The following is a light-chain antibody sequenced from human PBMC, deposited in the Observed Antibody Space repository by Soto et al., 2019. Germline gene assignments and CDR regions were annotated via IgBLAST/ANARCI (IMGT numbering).Light chain of an antibody. CDR2: SSN. CDR3: AAWDDSLNGVV. Sequence: QLVLTQPPSAPGTPGQRVTISCSGSSSNIGSNSVNWYQQLPGTAPKLLMYSSNQRPSGVPDRFSGSKSGTSASLAISGLQSEDEADYYCAAWDDSLNGVVFGGGTKLTVL. V-gene: IGLV1-44*01. J-gene: IGLJ2*01. CDR1: SSNIGSNS.